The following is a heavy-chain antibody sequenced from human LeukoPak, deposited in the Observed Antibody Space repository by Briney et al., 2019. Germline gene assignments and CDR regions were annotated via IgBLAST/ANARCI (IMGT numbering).Heavy chain of an antibody. CDR1: GFTFSSYG. Sequence: GGSLRLSCAASGFTFSSYGMGWVRQAPGKGLEWVAFIRYDGSNKYYADSVKGRFTISRDNSKNTLYLQMNSLRAEDTAVYYCAKDRNYYGLGSHPHDYWGQGTLVTVSS. CDR3: AKDRNYYGLGSHPHDY. CDR2: IRYDGSNK. V-gene: IGHV3-30*02. J-gene: IGHJ4*02. D-gene: IGHD3-10*01.